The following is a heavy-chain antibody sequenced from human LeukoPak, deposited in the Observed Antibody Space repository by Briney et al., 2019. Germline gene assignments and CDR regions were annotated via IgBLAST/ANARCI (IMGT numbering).Heavy chain of an antibody. J-gene: IGHJ6*02. Sequence: SETLSLTCTVSGVSISSSSYYWGWIRQPPGKGLEWIGSIYYSGSTYYNPSLKSRVTISVDTSKNQFSLKLSSVTAADTAVYYCAREATAMVFYYYYYGMDVWGQGTTVTVSS. CDR2: IYYSGST. D-gene: IGHD5-18*01. CDR1: GVSISSSSYY. V-gene: IGHV4-39*02. CDR3: AREATAMVFYYYYYGMDV.